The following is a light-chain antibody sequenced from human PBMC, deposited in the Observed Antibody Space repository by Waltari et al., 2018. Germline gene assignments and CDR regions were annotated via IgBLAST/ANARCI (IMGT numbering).Light chain of an antibody. CDR3: SSYTSSSTLWV. J-gene: IGLJ3*02. CDR1: SSDVGGYNY. Sequence: QSALTQPASVSGSPGQSITISCTGTSSDVGGYNYVSWYQHHPGKAPKLMISDVSNRPSGVSNRFSGSKSGNTASLTISGLQAEDGADYYCSSYTSSSTLWVFGGGTKLTVL. V-gene: IGLV2-14*03. CDR2: DVS.